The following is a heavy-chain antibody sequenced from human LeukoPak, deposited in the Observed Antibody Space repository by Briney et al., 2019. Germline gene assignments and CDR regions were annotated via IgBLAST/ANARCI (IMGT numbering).Heavy chain of an antibody. V-gene: IGHV1-3*03. Sequence: ASVKVSCKASGYTFTSYAMHWVRQAPGQRLEWMGWINAGNGNTKYSQEFQGRVTITRDTSASTAYMELSSLRSEDMAVYYCAREGLGATEDAFHIWGQGTMVTVSS. CDR3: AREGLGATEDAFHI. CDR1: GYTFTSYA. CDR2: INAGNGNT. D-gene: IGHD1-26*01. J-gene: IGHJ3*02.